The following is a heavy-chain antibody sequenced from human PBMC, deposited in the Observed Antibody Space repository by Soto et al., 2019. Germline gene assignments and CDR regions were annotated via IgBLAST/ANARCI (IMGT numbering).Heavy chain of an antibody. J-gene: IGHJ4*02. D-gene: IGHD5-18*01. V-gene: IGHV4-59*01. CDR1: GGSISSYY. CDR3: ASERGYSYGGYDY. Sequence: QVQLQESGPGLVKPSETLSLTCTVSGGSISSYYWSWIRQPPGKGLEWIGYIYYSGSTNYNPPLKSRVTISVDTSKNQFSLKLSSVTAADTAVYYCASERGYSYGGYDYWGQGTLVTVSS. CDR2: IYYSGST.